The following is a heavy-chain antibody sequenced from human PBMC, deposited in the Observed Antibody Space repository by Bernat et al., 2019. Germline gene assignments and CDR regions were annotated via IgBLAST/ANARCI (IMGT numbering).Heavy chain of an antibody. CDR3: AGQRVYYDSSAYCYRAGFFDY. Sequence: QLQLQESGPGLVKPSETLSLTCTVSGASISSGSYYWGWIRQPPGKGLEWIGTIFYSGSTHYNPALKSRVTMSVDTSKSQFSLEQSSVTAADTAVYYCAGQRVYYDSSAYCYRAGFFDYWGQGTLVTVSS. J-gene: IGHJ4*02. D-gene: IGHD3-22*01. CDR1: GASISSGSYY. V-gene: IGHV4-39*01. CDR2: IFYSGST.